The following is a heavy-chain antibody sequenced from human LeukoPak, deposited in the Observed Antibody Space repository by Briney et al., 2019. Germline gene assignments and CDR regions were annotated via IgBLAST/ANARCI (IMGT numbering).Heavy chain of an antibody. V-gene: IGHV3-20*04. D-gene: IGHD5-12*01. J-gene: IGHJ4*02. CDR1: GFTVNNNY. Sequence: GGSLRLSCAASGFTVNNNYMSWVRQAPGKGLEWVSGINWNGGSTGYADSVKGRFTISRDNAKNSLYLQMNSLRAEDTALYYCARGRGYSGYDPTDYWGQGTLVTVSS. CDR2: INWNGGST. CDR3: ARGRGYSGYDPTDY.